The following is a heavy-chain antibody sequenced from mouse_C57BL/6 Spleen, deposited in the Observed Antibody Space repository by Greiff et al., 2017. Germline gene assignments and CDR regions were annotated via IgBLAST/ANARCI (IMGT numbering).Heavy chain of an antibody. J-gene: IGHJ2*01. CDR1: GYTFTSYG. Sequence: VQLKESGAELVRPGSSVTMSCKTSGYTFTSYGINWVKQRPGQGLEWIGYIYIGNGYTVYNEKFKGKATLTSDTSSSTAYMQLSSLTSEDSAIYFCARGGYDGYFDYWGQGTTLTVSS. D-gene: IGHD2-3*01. CDR3: ARGGYDGYFDY. CDR2: IYIGNGYT. V-gene: IGHV1-58*01.